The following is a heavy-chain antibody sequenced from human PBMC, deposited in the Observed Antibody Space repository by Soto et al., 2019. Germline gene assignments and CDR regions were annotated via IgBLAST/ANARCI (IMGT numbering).Heavy chain of an antibody. Sequence: SETLSLTCAGSGGSISSGGYSWSWIRQPPGKGLEWIGYIYHSGSTYYNPSLKSRVTISVDRSKNQFSLKLSSVTAADTAVYYCAIRIAAAGRGWFDPWGQGTLVTVSS. CDR1: GGSISSGGYS. D-gene: IGHD6-13*01. V-gene: IGHV4-30-2*01. J-gene: IGHJ5*02. CDR2: IYHSGST. CDR3: AIRIAAAGRGWFDP.